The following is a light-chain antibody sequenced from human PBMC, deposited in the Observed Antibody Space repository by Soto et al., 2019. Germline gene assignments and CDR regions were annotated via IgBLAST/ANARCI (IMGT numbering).Light chain of an antibody. V-gene: IGKV2-30*01. CDR2: KVS. Sequence: VVLTQSPLSLPVTLGQPASISCRSSQSLVYSDGNTYLNWFEQRPGQSPRRLIHKVSNRDSGVPDRFSGSGSGTGFTLKIRRVEAVDVGVYYCMDGTRWPLAFGQGTKVEL. CDR1: QSLVYSDGNTY. J-gene: IGKJ1*01. CDR3: MDGTRWPLA.